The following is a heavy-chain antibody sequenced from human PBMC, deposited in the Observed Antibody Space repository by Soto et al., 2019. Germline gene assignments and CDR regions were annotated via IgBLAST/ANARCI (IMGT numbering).Heavy chain of an antibody. V-gene: IGHV3-30*18. D-gene: IGHD6-6*01. J-gene: IGHJ4*02. CDR2: ISYDGSNK. CDR1: GFTFSSYG. CDR3: AKDRPQGLFDS. Sequence: PGGSLRLSCTASGFTFSSYGMHWVRQAPGKGLEWVAVISYDGSNKYYADSVKGRFTISRDNSKNTLYLQMNSLRAEDTAVYYCAKDRPQGLFDSWGQGTLVTVSS.